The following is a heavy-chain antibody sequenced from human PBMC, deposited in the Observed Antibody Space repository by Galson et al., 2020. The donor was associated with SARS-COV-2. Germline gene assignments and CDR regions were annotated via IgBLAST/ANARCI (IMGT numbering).Heavy chain of an antibody. D-gene: IGHD4-17*01. V-gene: IGHV3-23*01. CDR1: GLRSSSYA. CDR3: ARAYGDYIPYFDL. CDR2: ISGYDDNT. Sequence: GGSLRPSCAASGLRSSSYAMTWVRQPPGKGLEWVPGISGYDDNTYYADPVKGRFTITRDNAKNSLYLQMNSLRAEDTAVYYCARAYGDYIPYFDLWGRGTLVTVCS. J-gene: IGHJ2*01.